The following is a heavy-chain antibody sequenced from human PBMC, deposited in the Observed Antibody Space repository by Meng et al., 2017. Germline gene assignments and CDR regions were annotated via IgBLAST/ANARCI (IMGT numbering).Heavy chain of an antibody. CDR3: ARDGGIGVAGPFDY. Sequence: EVQLVESGGGMVKPGGSLRLSCAASGFTFSSYSMNWVRQAPGKGLEWVSSISSSSSYIYYADSVKGRFTISRDNAKNSLYLQMNSLRVEDTAVYYCARDGGIGVAGPFDYWGQGTLVTVSS. CDR2: ISSSSSYI. D-gene: IGHD6-19*01. J-gene: IGHJ4*02. CDR1: GFTFSSYS. V-gene: IGHV3-21*01.